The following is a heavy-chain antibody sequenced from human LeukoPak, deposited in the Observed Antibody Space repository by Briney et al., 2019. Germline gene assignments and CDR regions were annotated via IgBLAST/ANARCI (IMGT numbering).Heavy chain of an antibody. J-gene: IGHJ5*02. CDR1: GASISSYY. CDR2: IYNSGST. Sequence: SETLSLTCTVSGASISSYYWSWIRQSPGKGLEWIGHIYNSGSTNYNPSLKSRVNIAVDTSKNHFSLRLTSVTAADTAVYYCARSEKVNTATGWFDPWGQGTLVTVSS. V-gene: IGHV4-59*01. CDR3: ARSEKVNTATGWFDP. D-gene: IGHD5-18*01.